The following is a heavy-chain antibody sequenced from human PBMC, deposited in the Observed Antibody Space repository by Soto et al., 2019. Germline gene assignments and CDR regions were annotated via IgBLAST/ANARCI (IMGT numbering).Heavy chain of an antibody. D-gene: IGHD2-2*01. J-gene: IGHJ3*02. V-gene: IGHV3-23*01. CDR1: GFTFSSYA. Sequence: EVQLLESGGGLVQPGGSLRLSCAASGFTFSSYAMSWVRQAPGKGLEWVSAISGSGGSTYYADSVKGRFTISRDNSKNTLYLQMNSLRAEDTAVYYCAKDGGNIVVVPAAKHAFDIWGQGTMVAVSS. CDR3: AKDGGNIVVVPAAKHAFDI. CDR2: ISGSGGST.